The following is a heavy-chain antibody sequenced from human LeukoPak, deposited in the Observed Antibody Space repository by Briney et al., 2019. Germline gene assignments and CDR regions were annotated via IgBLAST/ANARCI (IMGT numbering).Heavy chain of an antibody. CDR3: ARDTGSMDYFDY. J-gene: IGHJ4*02. Sequence: SETLSLTCTVSGGSISSGDYYWSWIRQPPGKGLEGIGYIYYSGSTYYNPSLKSRVTISVDTSKNQFSLKLSSVTAADTAVYYCARDTGSMDYFDYWGQGTLVTVSS. V-gene: IGHV4-30-4*01. D-gene: IGHD2/OR15-2a*01. CDR2: IYYSGST. CDR1: GGSISSGDYY.